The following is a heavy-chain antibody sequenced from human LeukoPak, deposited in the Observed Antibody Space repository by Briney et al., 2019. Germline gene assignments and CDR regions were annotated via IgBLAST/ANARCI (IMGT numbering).Heavy chain of an antibody. V-gene: IGHV4-39*07. Sequence: PSKTLSLTCTVSGGSISRGSYYWGISTYYWGWIRQPPGKGLEWIGSIYYSGSTYYNPSLKSRVTISVDTSKNQFSLNLNSVTAADTAVFYCARTTYQLHGGNLYYFYYMDVWGKGSTVTVSS. D-gene: IGHD2-2*01. CDR1: GGSISRGSYYWGISTYY. CDR3: ARTTYQLHGGNLYYFYYMDV. CDR2: IYYSGST. J-gene: IGHJ6*03.